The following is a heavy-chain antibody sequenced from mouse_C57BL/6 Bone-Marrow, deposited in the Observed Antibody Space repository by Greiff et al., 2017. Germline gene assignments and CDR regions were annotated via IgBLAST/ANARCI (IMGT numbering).Heavy chain of an antibody. CDR2: ISYDGSN. CDR3: ARDSNYGFAY. CDR1: GYSITSGYF. D-gene: IGHD2-5*01. J-gene: IGHJ3*01. V-gene: IGHV3-6*01. Sequence: EVKLMESGPGLVKPSQSLSLTCPVSGYSITSGYFWNWVRPFPGNKLVWMGYISYDGSNNYNPSLKHRISIKRDTSKNQFFLKLNSVTTEDTATYYCARDSNYGFAYWGQEILVTVSA.